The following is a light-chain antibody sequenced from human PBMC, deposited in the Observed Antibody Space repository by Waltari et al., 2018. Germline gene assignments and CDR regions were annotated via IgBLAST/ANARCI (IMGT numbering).Light chain of an antibody. J-gene: IGKJ2*01. CDR2: DSS. Sequence: DIQMTQSPSSLSASVGDSVTITCQASHDSSDYLNWYQQKPGKGPKLLIYDSSRLHTGVPSRFSGSGYGTDFTFTINNVQPEDIATYYCQHYNGVPPYTFGQGTKLEMK. CDR3: QHYNGVPPYT. V-gene: IGKV1-33*01. CDR1: HDSSDY.